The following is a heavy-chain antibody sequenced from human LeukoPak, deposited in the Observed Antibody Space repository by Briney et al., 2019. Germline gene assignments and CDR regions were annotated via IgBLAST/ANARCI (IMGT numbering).Heavy chain of an antibody. CDR3: ARGRVSSSTWYSTYYYYFYMDV. D-gene: IGHD1-1*01. J-gene: IGHJ6*03. Sequence: SETLSLTCSVSDDSITMYYWTWIRQPPGKGLEWIGYVNHTGSTNFNPSLNGRVSISRDTTKNLFSLRLRSVSAADAAVYFCARGRVSSSTWYSTYYYYFYMDVWGKGTTVTVSS. CDR1: DDSITMYY. V-gene: IGHV4-59*01. CDR2: VNHTGST.